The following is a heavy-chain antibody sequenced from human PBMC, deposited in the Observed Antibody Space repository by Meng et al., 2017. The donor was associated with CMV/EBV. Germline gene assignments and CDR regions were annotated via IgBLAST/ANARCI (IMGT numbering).Heavy chain of an antibody. Sequence: SETLSLTCTVSGGSISSSSYYWGWVRQPPGQGFEWIGSLYYTGSTYYNTSLGSRVTMSVDTSRNQFSLKLSSVTAADTAVYYCARQGGASPTTGAFWGPGILVTVSS. CDR3: ARQGGASPTTGAF. CDR2: LYYTGST. J-gene: IGHJ4*02. D-gene: IGHD1-26*01. CDR1: GGSISSSSYY. V-gene: IGHV4-39*01.